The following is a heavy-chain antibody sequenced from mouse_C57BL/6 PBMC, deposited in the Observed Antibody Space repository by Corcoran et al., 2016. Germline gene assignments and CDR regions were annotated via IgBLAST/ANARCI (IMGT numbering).Heavy chain of an antibody. V-gene: IGHV1-76*01. D-gene: IGHD3-2*02. CDR2: IYPGSGNT. Sequence: QVQLNQSEAELVRPGASVKLSCKASGYTFTDYYINWVKQRPGQGLEWIARIYPGSGNTYYNEKFKGKATLTAEKSSSTAYMQLSSLTSEDSAVYFCARGTAQGAWFAYWGQGTLVTVSA. CDR1: GYTFTDYY. CDR3: ARGTAQGAWFAY. J-gene: IGHJ3*01.